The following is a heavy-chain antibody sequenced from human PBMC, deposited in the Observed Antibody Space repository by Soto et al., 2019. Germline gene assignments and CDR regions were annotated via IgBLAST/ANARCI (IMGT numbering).Heavy chain of an antibody. Sequence: SETLSLTCTVSGGSISSSSYYWGWIRQPPGKGLEWIGSIYYSGSTYYNPSLKSRVTISVDTSKNQFSLKLSSVTAADTAVYYCARAALRQQLVQFRYYYYGMNVWGQGTTVTVSS. J-gene: IGHJ6*02. V-gene: IGHV4-39*01. CDR2: IYYSGST. D-gene: IGHD6-13*01. CDR1: GGSISSSSYY. CDR3: ARAALRQQLVQFRYYYYGMNV.